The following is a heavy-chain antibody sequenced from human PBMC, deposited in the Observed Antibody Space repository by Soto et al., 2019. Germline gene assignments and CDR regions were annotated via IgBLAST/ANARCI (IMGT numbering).Heavy chain of an antibody. Sequence: EVKLLESGGGLAQPGGSLRLSCVGSGFTFDSYAISWVRQAPGKGLQWISAISGNGAGTDYAHSVKGRFTISRDNSKNTVHLQMNSLRAEDTALYYCAEDTVGGYSFWSGYYSDGLDVWGQGTMVTVSS. CDR1: GFTFDSYA. V-gene: IGHV3-23*01. CDR2: ISGNGAGT. CDR3: AEDTVGGYSFWSGYYSDGLDV. D-gene: IGHD3-3*01. J-gene: IGHJ3*01.